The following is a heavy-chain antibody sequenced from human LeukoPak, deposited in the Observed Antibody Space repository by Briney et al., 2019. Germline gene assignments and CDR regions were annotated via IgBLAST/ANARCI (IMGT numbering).Heavy chain of an antibody. V-gene: IGHV4-39*01. CDR2: ISYSEST. CDR3: ARHVGSDTRITMLRGVSFPRYNNWFDP. D-gene: IGHD3-10*01. J-gene: IGHJ5*02. CDR1: GGSFSSNTYY. Sequence: PSETLSLTCTVAGGSFSSNTYYWGWIRQPPGKGLEWIGSISYSESTYYNPSLKSRVTISVDTSKNQFSLELLSVAAADTAVYYCARHVGSDTRITMLRGVSFPRYNNWFDPWGQGTLVTVSS.